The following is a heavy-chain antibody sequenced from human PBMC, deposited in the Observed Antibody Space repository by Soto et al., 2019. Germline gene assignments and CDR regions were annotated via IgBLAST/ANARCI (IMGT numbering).Heavy chain of an antibody. Sequence: WGSLRLSCSASGFTFRTYGMTWVRQAPGKGLEWVSGISGSGGERYYGDSGEGRFSISRDNSENTLFLQMHSLRAEDTAIYYCAKDTLNDSGSFDYWGQGTLVTVSS. J-gene: IGHJ4*02. V-gene: IGHV3-23*01. CDR2: ISGSGGER. CDR1: GFTFRTYG. CDR3: AKDTLNDSGSFDY. D-gene: IGHD6-19*01.